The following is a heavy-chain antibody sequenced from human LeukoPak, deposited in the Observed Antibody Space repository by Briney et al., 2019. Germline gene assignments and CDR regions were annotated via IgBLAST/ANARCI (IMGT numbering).Heavy chain of an antibody. CDR1: GYSFTSHD. CDR3: ARAGRKYAFDY. CDR2: MNPNSGNT. J-gene: IGHJ4*02. V-gene: IGHV1-8*01. Sequence: GASVKVSCKASGYSFTSHDINWVRQATGQGLEWMGWMNPNSGNTGYTQKFQGRVTMTTDTSMKTAYIELSSLRSEDTAVYYCARAGRKYAFDYWGQGTLVTVSS.